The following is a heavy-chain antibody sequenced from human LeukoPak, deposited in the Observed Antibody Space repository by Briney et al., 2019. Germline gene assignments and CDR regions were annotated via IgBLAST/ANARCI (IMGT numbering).Heavy chain of an antibody. CDR1: GFTFSSYA. V-gene: IGHV3-23*01. D-gene: IGHD2-2*01. CDR2: ISGSGGST. CDR3: AKDPTKTSYCSSTSCYPQH. Sequence: GGSLRLSCAASGFTFSSYAMSWVRQAPGKGLEWVSAISGSGGSTYYADSVKGRFTISRDNSKNTLYLQMNSLRAEDTAVYYCAKDPTKTSYCSSTSCYPQHWGQGTLVTVSS. J-gene: IGHJ1*01.